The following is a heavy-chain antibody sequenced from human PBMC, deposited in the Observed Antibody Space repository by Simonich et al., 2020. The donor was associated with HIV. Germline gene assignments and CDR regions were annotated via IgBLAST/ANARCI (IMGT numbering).Heavy chain of an antibody. J-gene: IGHJ3*02. D-gene: IGHD3-22*01. CDR3: ARVGDSSGYRSDAFDI. Sequence: EVQLVESGGGLVQSGVSLRLSCAASGFTFSRYWMHWVRQVPGKGMGVLRGNKSEGTRTTYANSGKGRFTIARDNAKSTLYMQMNSRRAEDTAVYYCARVGDSSGYRSDAFDIWGQGTTVTV. CDR2: NKSEGTRT. V-gene: IGHV3-74*01. CDR1: GFTFSRYW.